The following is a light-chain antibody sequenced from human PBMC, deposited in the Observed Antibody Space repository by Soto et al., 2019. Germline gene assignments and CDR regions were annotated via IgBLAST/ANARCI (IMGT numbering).Light chain of an antibody. CDR1: QSVSSY. J-gene: IGKJ1*01. CDR3: QQRSNWPPWT. Sequence: EKGLKKSAATLSLYPGERATLSCRASQSVSSYLAWYQQKPGQAPRLLIYDASNRATGIPARFSGSGSGTDFTLTISSLEPEDFAVYYCQQRSNWPPWTFGQGTKV. V-gene: IGKV3-11*01. CDR2: DAS.